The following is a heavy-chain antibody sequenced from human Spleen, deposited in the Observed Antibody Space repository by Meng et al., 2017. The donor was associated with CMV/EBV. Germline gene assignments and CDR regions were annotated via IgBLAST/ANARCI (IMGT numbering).Heavy chain of an antibody. CDR2: IYSGGSST. J-gene: IGHJ4*02. D-gene: IGHD2-2*02. CDR3: ARRYCSSTSCYRTLDY. V-gene: IGHV3-23*03. Sequence: GESLKISCAASGFTFSSYAMSWVRQAPGKGLEWVSVIYSGGSSTYCADSVRGRFTISRDNSKNTLYLQMNSLRAEDTAVYYCARRYCSSTSCYRTLDYWGQGTLVTVSS. CDR1: GFTFSSYA.